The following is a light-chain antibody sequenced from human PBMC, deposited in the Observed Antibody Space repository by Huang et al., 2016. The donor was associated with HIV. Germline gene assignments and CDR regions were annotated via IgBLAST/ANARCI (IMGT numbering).Light chain of an antibody. CDR3: HQYGTSVGT. J-gene: IGKJ1*01. CDR1: QTVSNNF. CDR2: AAS. Sequence: EIVLTQSPGTLSLSPGERATRACGASQTVSNNFLAWYQHKPGQAPRLLIYAASSRATGIPDRFSGSGSRRDFNLTISRLEPEDFAVYYCHQYGTSVGTFGPGTKVDVK. V-gene: IGKV3-20*01.